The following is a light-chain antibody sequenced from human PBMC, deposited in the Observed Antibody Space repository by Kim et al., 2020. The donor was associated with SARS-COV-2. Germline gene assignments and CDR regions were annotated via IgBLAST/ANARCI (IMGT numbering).Light chain of an antibody. CDR1: TRAVTSGHF. CDR2: DTN. Sequence: PGGTVTLTCASSTRAVTSGHFPYWFQQKPGQVPTTLIYDTNNFHSWTPARFSGSLLGGKAALTLSGAQPEDEAEYYCLLFYSGVRVFGGGTQLTVL. J-gene: IGLJ2*01. V-gene: IGLV7-46*01. CDR3: LLFYSGVRV.